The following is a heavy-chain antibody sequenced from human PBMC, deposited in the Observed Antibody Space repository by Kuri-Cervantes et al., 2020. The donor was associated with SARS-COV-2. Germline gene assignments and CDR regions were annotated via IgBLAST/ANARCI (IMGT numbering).Heavy chain of an antibody. D-gene: IGHD3-22*01. Sequence: SETLSLTCTVSGGSISSYYWSWIRQPPGEGLEWIGHIYYSGSTNYNPSLKSRVTISVDTSKNQFSLKLSSVTAADTAVYYCARANYYYDSSGWGCYFDYWGQGTLVTVSS. CDR2: IYYSGST. V-gene: IGHV4-59*01. J-gene: IGHJ4*02. CDR1: GGSISSYY. CDR3: ARANYYYDSSGWGCYFDY.